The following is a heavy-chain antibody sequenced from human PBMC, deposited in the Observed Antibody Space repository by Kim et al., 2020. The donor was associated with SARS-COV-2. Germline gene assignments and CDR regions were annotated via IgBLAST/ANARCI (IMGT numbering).Heavy chain of an antibody. Sequence: NPSIMSRVTISVDTSKNQFSLKLSTVTAADTAVYYCARGYSGYDYAPFDYWGQGTLVTVSS. J-gene: IGHJ4*02. V-gene: IGHV4-39*01. CDR3: ARGYSGYDYAPFDY. D-gene: IGHD5-12*01.